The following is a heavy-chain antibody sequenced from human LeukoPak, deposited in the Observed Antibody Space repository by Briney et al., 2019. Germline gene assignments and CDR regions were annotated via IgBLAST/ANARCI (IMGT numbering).Heavy chain of an antibody. J-gene: IGHJ4*02. D-gene: IGHD6-13*01. CDR3: ARMSTSWYADY. Sequence: ASVKISCKAFGYTFTAYYMHWVRQAPGQGLEWMGWINPNSGGTNYAQNFQGRVTMTRDTSISTAYMELSSLRSDDTAVYYCARMSTSWYADYWGQGTLVTVSS. V-gene: IGHV1-2*02. CDR1: GYTFTAYY. CDR2: INPNSGGT.